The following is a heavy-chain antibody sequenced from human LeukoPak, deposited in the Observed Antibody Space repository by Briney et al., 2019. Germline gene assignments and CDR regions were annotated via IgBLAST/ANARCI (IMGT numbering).Heavy chain of an antibody. V-gene: IGHV1-69-2*01. CDR2: VDPEDGET. J-gene: IGHJ4*02. CDR1: GYTFTDYY. Sequence: ASVKVSCKASGYTFTDYYMHWVQQAPGKRLEWMGRVDPEDGETIYAEKFQGRVTITADTSTDTAYMELSSLRSEDTAVYYCATTPSYCSGTSYYNDYWGQGTLVTVSS. D-gene: IGHD2-2*02. CDR3: ATTPSYCSGTSYYNDY.